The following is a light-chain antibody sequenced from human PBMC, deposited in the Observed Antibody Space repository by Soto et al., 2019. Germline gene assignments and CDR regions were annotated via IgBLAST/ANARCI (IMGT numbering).Light chain of an antibody. CDR3: QQYGSSPPYT. CDR2: GSS. V-gene: IGKV3-20*01. CDR1: QSVSNNY. Sequence: EVVLTQSPGTLSLSPGERATLSCRASQSVSNNYFAWYQQKPGQAPRLLIFGSSDKATGIPDRFSGSGSATDVTLTISRRKPEDVALYYCQQYGSSPPYTFGQGTKLEIK. J-gene: IGKJ2*01.